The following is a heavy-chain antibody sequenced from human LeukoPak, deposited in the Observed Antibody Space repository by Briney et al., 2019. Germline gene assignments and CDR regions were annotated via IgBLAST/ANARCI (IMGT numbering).Heavy chain of an antibody. CDR1: GGTFNNFA. J-gene: IGHJ4*02. CDR2: IIPMSGTA. Sequence: SVKVSCKASGGTFNNFAISWVRQAPGQGLEWVGGIIPMSGTASYAQKFQGRVTITADESTSTAYMELSSLRSEDTAIYYCASPVKYYDTWSGYPPFDYWGQGTLVTVSS. CDR3: ASPVKYYDTWSGYPPFDY. V-gene: IGHV1-69*01. D-gene: IGHD3-3*01.